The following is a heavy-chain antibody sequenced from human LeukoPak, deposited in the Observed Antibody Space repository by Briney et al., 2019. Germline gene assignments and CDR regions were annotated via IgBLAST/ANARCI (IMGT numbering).Heavy chain of an antibody. CDR2: MNPSGGRT. CDR1: GYTFTSYY. J-gene: IGHJ1*01. Sequence: ASXXXXCKASGYTFTSYYMHWVRQAPGQGLEWMGIMNPSGGRTSYAQKFQGRVSINRETATRTVYIELSSLRSEDTAVYYCARDARGTSGSLFQHWGQGTLVTVSS. CDR3: ARDARGTSGSLFQH. V-gene: IGHV1-46*01. D-gene: IGHD4-23*01.